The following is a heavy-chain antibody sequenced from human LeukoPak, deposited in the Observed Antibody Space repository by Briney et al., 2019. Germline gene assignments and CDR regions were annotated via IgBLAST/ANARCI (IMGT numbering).Heavy chain of an antibody. J-gene: IGHJ4*02. CDR3: ARGISKHSYGHLSGLPAGKYYFDY. CDR2: IYYSGIT. V-gene: IGHV4-39*07. D-gene: IGHD5-18*01. Sequence: SETLSLTCTVSGASIITSSFYWGWIRQPPGKGLEWIGNIYYSGITYYNPSLKSRVIISVDTSKNQFSLKLSSVTAADTAVYYCARGISKHSYGHLSGLPAGKYYFDYWGQGTLVTVSS. CDR1: GASIITSSFY.